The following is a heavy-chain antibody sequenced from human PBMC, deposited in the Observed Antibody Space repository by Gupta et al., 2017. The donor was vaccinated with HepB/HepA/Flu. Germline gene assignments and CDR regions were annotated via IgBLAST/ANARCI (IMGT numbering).Heavy chain of an antibody. CDR1: GYTFTDYY. D-gene: IGHD1-26*01. V-gene: IGHV1-2*04. Sequence: QVQLVQSGAEVKKPGASVKVSCKASGYTFTDYYIHWVRQAPGQGLEWMGWINVDIGGTKYPQKFQGWVTMTRDTSISTACMELSRLRSDDTAVYYCARRVGSYYYGMDVWGQGTTVPVSS. CDR2: INVDIGGT. CDR3: ARRVGSYYYGMDV. J-gene: IGHJ6*02.